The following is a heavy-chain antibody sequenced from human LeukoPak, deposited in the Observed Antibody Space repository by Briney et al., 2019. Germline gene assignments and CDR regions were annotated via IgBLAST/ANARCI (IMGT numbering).Heavy chain of an antibody. CDR3: ATIYGLWFGEGDAFDI. CDR2: ISAYNGNT. J-gene: IGHJ3*02. CDR1: GFSFTDYG. V-gene: IGHV1-18*01. D-gene: IGHD3-10*01. Sequence: ASVKVSCKASGFSFTDYGISWVRQAPGEGLEWMGWISAYNGNTDYEQNVQGRVTMTTDTSTSTAYMELRSLRSDDTAVYYCATIYGLWFGEGDAFDIWGQGTMVTVSS.